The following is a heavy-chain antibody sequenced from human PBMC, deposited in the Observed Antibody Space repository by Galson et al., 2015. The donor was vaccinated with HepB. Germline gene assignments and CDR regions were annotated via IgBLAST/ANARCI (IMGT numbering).Heavy chain of an antibody. D-gene: IGHD2-15*01. Sequence: SLRLSCAASGFTFSSYWMSWVRQAPGKGLEWVANIKQDGSEKYYVDSVKGRFTISRDNAKNSLYLQMNSLRAEDTAVYYCARDSRYCSGGSCYLTDYWGQGTLVTVSS. V-gene: IGHV3-7*03. CDR3: ARDSRYCSGGSCYLTDY. J-gene: IGHJ4*02. CDR2: IKQDGSEK. CDR1: GFTFSSYW.